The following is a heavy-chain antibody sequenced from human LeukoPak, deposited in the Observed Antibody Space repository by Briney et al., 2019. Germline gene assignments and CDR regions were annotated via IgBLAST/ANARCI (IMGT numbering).Heavy chain of an antibody. J-gene: IGHJ4*02. CDR3: ARDLVGAIHYFDD. CDR2: IIPIFGTA. D-gene: IGHD1-26*01. Sequence: GASVKVSCKASGGTFSSYAISWVRQAPGQGLEWMGGIIPIFGTANYAQKFQGRVTITADESTSTAYMELSSLRSDDTAVYYCARDLVGAIHYFDDWGQGTLVTVSS. V-gene: IGHV1-69*13. CDR1: GGTFSSYA.